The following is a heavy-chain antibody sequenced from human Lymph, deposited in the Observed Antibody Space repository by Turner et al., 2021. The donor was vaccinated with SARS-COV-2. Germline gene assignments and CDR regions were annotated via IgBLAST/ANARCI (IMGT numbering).Heavy chain of an antibody. CDR3: AKDPGYCSGGSCYSRTYFDF. Sequence: EVQLVESGGGVVQPGGSLRLSCAASGFTFDDYAMHWVRQAPGKGLEWVSLISGDGGSKYDADSVKGRFTISRDNSKNSLSLQMNSLRAEDTALYYCAKDPGYCSGGSCYSRTYFDFWGQGTLVTVSA. CDR2: ISGDGGSK. V-gene: IGHV3-43*02. D-gene: IGHD2-15*01. CDR1: GFTFDDYA. J-gene: IGHJ4*02.